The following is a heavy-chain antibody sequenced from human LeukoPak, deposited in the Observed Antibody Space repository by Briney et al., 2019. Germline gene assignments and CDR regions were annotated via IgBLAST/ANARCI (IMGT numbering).Heavy chain of an antibody. J-gene: IGHJ3*02. Sequence: SETLSLTCTVSGGSISSSSYYWGWIRQPPGKGLEWIGSIYYSGSTYYNPSLKSRVTISVDTSKNRFSLKLSSVTAADTAVYYCARHLDYYDSSGLSAFDIWGQGTMVTVSS. CDR1: GGSISSSSYY. D-gene: IGHD3-22*01. CDR2: IYYSGST. V-gene: IGHV4-39*01. CDR3: ARHLDYYDSSGLSAFDI.